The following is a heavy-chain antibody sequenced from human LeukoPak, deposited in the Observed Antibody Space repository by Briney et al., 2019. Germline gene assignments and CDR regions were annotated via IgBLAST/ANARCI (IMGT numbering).Heavy chain of an antibody. V-gene: IGHV3-30*02. CDR1: GFIFSNNG. CDR2: IRYDGSNK. CDR3: AKDPRSSYYDSSGYCDY. Sequence: GGSLRLSCAASGFIFSNNGMHWVRQAPGKGLEWVAFIRYDGSNKYYADSVKGRFTISRDNSKNTLYLQMNSLRAQDSAVYYCAKDPRSSYYDSSGYCDYWGQGTLVTVSS. J-gene: IGHJ4*02. D-gene: IGHD3-22*01.